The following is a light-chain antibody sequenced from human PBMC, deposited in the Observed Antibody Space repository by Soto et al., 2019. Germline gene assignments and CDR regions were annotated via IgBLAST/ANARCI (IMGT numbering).Light chain of an antibody. J-gene: IGLJ1*01. CDR1: NSNIGAGYD. Sequence: QSVLTQPPSVSGAPGQRVTISCTASNSNIGAGYDVHWYQQLPGTAPKLLIYGNNNRPSGVPDRFSGSRSGTSASLAITGLQAEDEADYYCQSYDSSLSGPDVFGTGTKVTVL. CDR2: GNN. CDR3: QSYDSSLSGPDV. V-gene: IGLV1-40*01.